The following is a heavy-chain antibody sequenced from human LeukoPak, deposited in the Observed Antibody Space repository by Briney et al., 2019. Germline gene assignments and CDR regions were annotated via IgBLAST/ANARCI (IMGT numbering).Heavy chain of an antibody. CDR2: IYYSGST. CDR3: AGGPAYYYYMDV. D-gene: IGHD4-23*01. J-gene: IGHJ6*03. Sequence: SETLSLTCTVSGGSISSSSYYWGWIRQPPGKGLEWIGSIYYSGSTYYNPSLKSRVTISVDTSKNQFSLKLSSVTAADTAVYYCAGGPAYYYYMDVWGKGTTVTVSS. CDR1: GGSISSSSYY. V-gene: IGHV4-39*07.